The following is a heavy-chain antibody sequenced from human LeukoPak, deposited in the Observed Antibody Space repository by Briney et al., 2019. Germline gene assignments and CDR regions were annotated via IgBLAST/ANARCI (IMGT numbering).Heavy chain of an antibody. CDR2: IYYSGST. CDR3: ARDRAPPYDFWSGYYGWFDP. J-gene: IGHJ5*02. Sequence: SETLSLTCTVSGGSISSSSYYWGWIRQPPGKGLEWIGSIYYSGSTYYNPSLKSRVTISVDTSKNQFSLKLSSVTAAGTAVYYCARDRAPPYDFWSGYYGWFDPWGQGTLVTVSS. V-gene: IGHV4-39*07. CDR1: GGSISSSSYY. D-gene: IGHD3-3*01.